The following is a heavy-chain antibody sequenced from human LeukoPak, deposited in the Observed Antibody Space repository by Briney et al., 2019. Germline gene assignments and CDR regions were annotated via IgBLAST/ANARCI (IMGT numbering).Heavy chain of an antibody. CDR3: ARDGVWAVTTPLDDAFDI. Sequence: SETLSLTCTVSGGSISSGDYYWSWIRQPPGKGLEWIGYIYYSGSTYYNPSLKSRVTISVDTSKNQFSLKLSSVTAADTAVYYCARDGVWAVTTPLDDAFDIWGQGTMGTVSS. CDR1: GGSISSGDYY. D-gene: IGHD4-17*01. J-gene: IGHJ3*02. CDR2: IYYSGST. V-gene: IGHV4-30-4*08.